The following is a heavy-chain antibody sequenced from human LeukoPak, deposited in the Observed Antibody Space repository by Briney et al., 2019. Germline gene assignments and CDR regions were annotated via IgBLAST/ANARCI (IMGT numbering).Heavy chain of an antibody. Sequence: ASVKVSCKASGYTFTSYAMNWVRQAPGQGLEWMGWINTNTGNPTYAQGFTGRFVFSLDTSVSTAYLQISSLKAEDTAVYYCARSPLRYFDWLLYPVDYWGQGTLVTVSS. CDR1: GYTFTSYA. CDR3: ARSPLRYFDWLLYPVDY. CDR2: INTNTGNP. D-gene: IGHD3-9*01. V-gene: IGHV7-4-1*02. J-gene: IGHJ4*02.